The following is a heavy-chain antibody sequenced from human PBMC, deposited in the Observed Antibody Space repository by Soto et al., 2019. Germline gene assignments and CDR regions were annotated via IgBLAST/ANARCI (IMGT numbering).Heavy chain of an antibody. D-gene: IGHD3-10*01. V-gene: IGHV1-3*01. CDR3: GRPSGLNWFDP. CDR2: INAGNGNT. J-gene: IGHJ5*02. CDR1: GYTFASYA. Sequence: ASVKVSCKASGYTFASYAMHWVRQAPGQRLEWMGWINAGNGNTKYSQKFQGRVTITRDTSASTAYMELSSLRSEDTAVYYCGRPSGLNWFDPWGKGTLVTVSS.